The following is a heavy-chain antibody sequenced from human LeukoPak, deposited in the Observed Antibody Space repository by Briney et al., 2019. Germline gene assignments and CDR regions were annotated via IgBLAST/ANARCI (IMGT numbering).Heavy chain of an antibody. Sequence: SETLSLTCAVYGGSFSGYYWSWIRQPPGKGLEWIGEINHSGSTNYNPSLKSRVTISVDTSKNQFSLKLSSVTAADTAVYYCARDRYYDSGSYYNWGQGTLVTVSS. V-gene: IGHV4-34*01. J-gene: IGHJ4*02. CDR2: INHSGST. CDR1: GGSFSGYY. CDR3: ARDRYYDSGSYYN. D-gene: IGHD3-10*01.